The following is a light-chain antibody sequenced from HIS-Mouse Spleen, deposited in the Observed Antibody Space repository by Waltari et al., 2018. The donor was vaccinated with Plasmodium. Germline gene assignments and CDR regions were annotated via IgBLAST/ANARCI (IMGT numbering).Light chain of an antibody. J-gene: IGLJ3*02. CDR2: EDS. Sequence: SYELTQPPSVSVSPGQTARITCSGAALPKKYAYWYQQKSGQAPVLVIYEDSKRPPGIPERFSGSSSGTMATLTISGAQVEDEADYYCYSTVSSGNHRVFGGGTKLTVL. CDR3: YSTVSSGNHRV. CDR1: ALPKKY. V-gene: IGLV3-10*01.